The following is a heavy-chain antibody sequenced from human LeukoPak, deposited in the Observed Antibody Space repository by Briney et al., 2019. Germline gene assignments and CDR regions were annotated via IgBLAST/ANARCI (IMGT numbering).Heavy chain of an antibody. Sequence: GGSLRLSCAASGFTFSGYAMNWVRQAPGKGLEWVSAISGGGISSTYYADSVKGRFTISRDNSKNTLYLQMNSLRAEDTAVYYCAGLVGRYSSGLYYYYFDYWGQGTLVTVSS. CDR1: GFTFSGYA. J-gene: IGHJ4*02. D-gene: IGHD3-22*01. V-gene: IGHV3-23*01. CDR3: AGLVGRYSSGLYYYYFDY. CDR2: ISGGGISST.